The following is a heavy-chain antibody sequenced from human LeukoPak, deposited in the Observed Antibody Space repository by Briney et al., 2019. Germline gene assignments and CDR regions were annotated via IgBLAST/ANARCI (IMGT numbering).Heavy chain of an antibody. D-gene: IGHD2-15*01. Sequence: ASVKVSCKASGYTFTSYAMHWVRQAPGQRLEWMGWINAGNGNTKYSQKFQGGVTITRDTSASTAYMELSSLRSEDTAVYYCARDGGSCAQCYYYGMDVWGQGTTVTVSS. V-gene: IGHV1-3*01. CDR2: INAGNGNT. CDR3: ARDGGSCAQCYYYGMDV. CDR1: GYTFTSYA. J-gene: IGHJ6*02.